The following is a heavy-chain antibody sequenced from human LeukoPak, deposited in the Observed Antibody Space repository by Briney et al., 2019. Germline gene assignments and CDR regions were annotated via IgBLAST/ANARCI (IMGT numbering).Heavy chain of an antibody. CDR1: GYTFTSYA. D-gene: IGHD3-22*01. CDR2: INAGNGNT. J-gene: IGHJ4*02. Sequence: EASVKVSCKASGYTFTSYAMHWVRQAPGQRLEWMGWINAGNGNTKYSQKFQGRVTITRDTSASTAYMELSSLRSEDTAVYNCARAERYYYDSSGHDYWGQGTLVTVSS. CDR3: ARAERYYYDSSGHDY. V-gene: IGHV1-3*01.